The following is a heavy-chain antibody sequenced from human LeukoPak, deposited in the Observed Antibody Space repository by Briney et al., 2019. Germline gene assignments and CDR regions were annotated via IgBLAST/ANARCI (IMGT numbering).Heavy chain of an antibody. D-gene: IGHD3-10*01. CDR1: GFLFSNYG. CDR2: IRFDGSNK. CDR3: AKDFATTGRYPHGSAST. J-gene: IGHJ4*02. V-gene: IGHV3-30*02. Sequence: GGSLRLSCASSGFLFSNYGMQWVRQAPGKGLEWVTFIRFDGSNKFYADSVKGRFTISRDNPKNTLYLQMNSLRADDTAVYYCAKDFATTGRYPHGSASTWGQGTLVTVSS.